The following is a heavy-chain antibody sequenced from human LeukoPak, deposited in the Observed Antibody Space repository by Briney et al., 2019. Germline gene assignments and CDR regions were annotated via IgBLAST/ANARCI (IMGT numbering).Heavy chain of an antibody. J-gene: IGHJ3*01. Sequence: GGSLRLSCAASGFTVSRNYMSWVRQAPGKGLEWVSVIYSGGSTYYADSVKGRFTISRHNSKNMVFLQMNSLRPEDTAVYYCARLRAPASFAFDLWGQGTMVTVSS. CDR3: ARLRAPASFAFDL. D-gene: IGHD2-2*01. V-gene: IGHV3-53*04. CDR1: GFTVSRNY. CDR2: IYSGGST.